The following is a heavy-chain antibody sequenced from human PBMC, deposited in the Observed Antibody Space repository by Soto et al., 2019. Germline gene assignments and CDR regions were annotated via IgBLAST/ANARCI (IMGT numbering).Heavy chain of an antibody. V-gene: IGHV4-30-2*01. J-gene: IGHJ4*02. CDR1: GGSISSGGYS. Sequence: SETLSLTCAVSGGSISSGGYSWSWIRQPPGKGLEWIGYIYHSGSTYYNPSLKSRVTISVDRSKNQFSLKLSSVTAADTAVYYCARAPTHYYDSSGYYYGFDYWGKGTLVTVSS. CDR3: ARAPTHYYDSSGYYYGFDY. CDR2: IYHSGST. D-gene: IGHD3-22*01.